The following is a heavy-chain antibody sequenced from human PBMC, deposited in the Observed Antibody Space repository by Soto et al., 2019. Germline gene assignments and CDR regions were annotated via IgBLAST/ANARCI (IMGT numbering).Heavy chain of an antibody. V-gene: IGHV3-23*01. CDR1: GFTFSSYA. CDR3: AKDRAPYGSGSYQLDY. CDR2: ISGSGGST. D-gene: IGHD3-10*01. Sequence: PGGSLRLSCAASGFTFSSYAMSWVRQAPGKGLEWVSAISGSGGSTYYADSVKGRFTISRDNSKNTLYLQMNSLRAEDTAVYYCAKDRAPYGSGSYQLDYWGQGTLVTVSS. J-gene: IGHJ4*02.